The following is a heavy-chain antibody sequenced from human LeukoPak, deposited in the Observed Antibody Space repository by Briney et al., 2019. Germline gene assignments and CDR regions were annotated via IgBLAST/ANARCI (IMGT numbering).Heavy chain of an antibody. J-gene: IGHJ4*02. Sequence: PSGTLSLTCTVSGGSISSSSYYWGWIRQPPGKGLEWIGSIYYSGSTYYNPSLKSRVTISVDTSKNQFSLKLSSVTAADTAVYYCARGLYSGSSLYGYWGQGTLVTVSS. D-gene: IGHD1-26*01. V-gene: IGHV4-39*01. CDR2: IYYSGST. CDR3: ARGLYSGSSLYGY. CDR1: GGSISSSSYY.